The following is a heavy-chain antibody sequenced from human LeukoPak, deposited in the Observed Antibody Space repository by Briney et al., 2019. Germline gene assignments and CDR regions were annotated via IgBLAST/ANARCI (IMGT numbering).Heavy chain of an antibody. Sequence: AGGSLRLSCAASGFTFSSYAMSWVRQAPGKGLEWVSTITGSGGGTYYADSVKGRFTISRDNSKNTLYLQMNSLRAEDTAVYYCARDRYITMVRGVISGMDVWGQGTTVTVSS. CDR2: ITGSGGGT. CDR1: GFTFSSYA. D-gene: IGHD3-10*01. V-gene: IGHV3-23*01. J-gene: IGHJ6*02. CDR3: ARDRYITMVRGVISGMDV.